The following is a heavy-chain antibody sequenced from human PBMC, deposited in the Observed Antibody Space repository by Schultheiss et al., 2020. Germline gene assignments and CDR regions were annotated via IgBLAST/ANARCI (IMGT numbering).Heavy chain of an antibody. Sequence: SETLSLTCAVSGCSISSAYHWSWIRQPPGKGLEWIGEINHSGSTNYNPSLKSRVTISVDTSKNQFSLKLSSVTAADTAVYYCARGSGNVVVPAALRPFDYWGQGTLVTVSS. CDR3: ARGSGNVVVPAALRPFDY. CDR1: GCSISSAYH. D-gene: IGHD2-2*01. J-gene: IGHJ4*02. V-gene: IGHV4-34*01. CDR2: INHSGST.